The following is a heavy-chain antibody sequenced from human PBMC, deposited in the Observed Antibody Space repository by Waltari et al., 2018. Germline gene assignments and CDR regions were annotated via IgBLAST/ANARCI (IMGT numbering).Heavy chain of an antibody. V-gene: IGHV3-11*04. D-gene: IGHD3-3*01. CDR3: ARDTTYYDFWSGSLGAFDI. CDR2: ISSSSSTI. Sequence: QLQLQESGPGLVKPSETLSLTCTVSGGSISSSSYYWGWIRQPPGKGLEWVSYISSSSSTIYYADSVKGRFTISRDNAKNSLYLQMNSLRAEDTAVYYCARDTTYYDFWSGSLGAFDIWGQGTMVTVSS. J-gene: IGHJ3*02. CDR1: GGSISSSSYY.